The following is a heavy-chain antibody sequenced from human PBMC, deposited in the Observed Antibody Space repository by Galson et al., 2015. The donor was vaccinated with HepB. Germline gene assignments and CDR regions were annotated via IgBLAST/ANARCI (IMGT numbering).Heavy chain of an antibody. CDR1: GFIFDYYT. D-gene: IGHD2-8*01. CDR2: VSVSGGYI. CDR3: ARDMPYGVSEVGPFDL. J-gene: IGHJ3*01. V-gene: IGHV3-21*06. Sequence: SLRLSCAASGFIFDYYTMHWLRQAQGKGLEWISSVSVSGGYIYYTDSVRGRFTISRDNAKNSLYLQMNSLGVEDTAVYYCARDMPYGVSEVGPFDLWGQGTMVTVSS.